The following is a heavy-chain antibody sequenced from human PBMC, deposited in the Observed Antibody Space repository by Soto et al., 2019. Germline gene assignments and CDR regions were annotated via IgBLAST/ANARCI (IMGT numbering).Heavy chain of an antibody. CDR3: ASQQLVHYYYGMDV. J-gene: IGHJ6*02. D-gene: IGHD6-13*01. CDR2: IYYCGST. V-gene: IGHV4-39*01. Sequence: SETLSLTCTVAGSSISSSRYYWGWIRQPPGKGLEWIGSIYYCGSTYYNPSLKSRVTISVDTSKNQFSLKLSSVTAADTAVYYCASQQLVHYYYGMDVWGQGTTVT. CDR1: GSSISSSRYY.